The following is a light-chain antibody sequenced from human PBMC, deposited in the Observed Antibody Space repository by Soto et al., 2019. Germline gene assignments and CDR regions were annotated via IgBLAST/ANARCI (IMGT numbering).Light chain of an antibody. CDR1: QSVSSSY. V-gene: IGKV3-20*01. CDR2: GAS. Sequence: EIVLTQSPGTLSLSPGERATLSCRASQSVSSSYLAWYQQKPGQAPRLLIYGASSRATGIPDRFSGSGSGTDFTLTISSLETEDSAVYHCQQYGSSWWAFGHGTKVDIK. J-gene: IGKJ1*01. CDR3: QQYGSSWWA.